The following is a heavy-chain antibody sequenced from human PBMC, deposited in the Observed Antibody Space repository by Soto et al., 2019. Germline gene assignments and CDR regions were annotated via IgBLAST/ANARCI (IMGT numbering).Heavy chain of an antibody. J-gene: IGHJ4*02. CDR3: ARVSSWSCFDY. D-gene: IGHD6-13*01. CDR2: INPSGGST. CDR1: GYTLTELS. V-gene: IGHV1-46*01. Sequence: ASVKVSCKVSGYTLTELSMHWVRQAPGQGLEWMGIINPSGGSTSYAQKFQGRVTMTRDTSTSTVYMELSSLRSEDTAVYYCARVSSWSCFDYWGQGTLVTVSS.